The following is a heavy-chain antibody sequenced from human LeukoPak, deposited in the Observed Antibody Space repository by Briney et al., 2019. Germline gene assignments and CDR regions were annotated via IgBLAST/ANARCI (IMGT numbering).Heavy chain of an antibody. CDR1: GYTFTSYA. D-gene: IGHD1-26*01. J-gene: IGHJ2*01. V-gene: IGHV1-3*01. CDR2: INAGNGNT. Sequence: ASVKVSCTASGYTFTSYAMHWVRQAPGQRLEWMGWINAGNGNTKYSQKFQGRVTITRGTSASTAYMELSSLRSEDTAVYYCARGMGRQWYFDLWGRGTLVTVSS. CDR3: ARGMGRQWYFDL.